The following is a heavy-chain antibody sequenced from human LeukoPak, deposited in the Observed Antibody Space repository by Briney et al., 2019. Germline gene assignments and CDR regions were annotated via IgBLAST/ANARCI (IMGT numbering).Heavy chain of an antibody. V-gene: IGHV3-72*01. J-gene: IGHJ4*02. CDR3: TRGFFGTNAYYSDY. CDR1: GRSFSDHY. D-gene: IGHD2-8*01. Sequence: GGALRLSCAASGRSFSDHYMDWVRQAPGKGLEGVGCSGEKSNGYSTEYAASVKGRFTISRDDSTNSLYLQMTGLKTDDTALYYCTRGFFGTNAYYSDYWRQGPLVTVSS. CDR2: SGEKSNGYST.